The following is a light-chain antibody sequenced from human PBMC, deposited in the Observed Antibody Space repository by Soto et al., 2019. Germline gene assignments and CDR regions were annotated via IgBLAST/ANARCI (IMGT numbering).Light chain of an antibody. CDR1: SGQNTYA. CDR2: VDSDGSF. CDR3: QTWGPGIWV. J-gene: IGLJ3*02. Sequence: QLVLTQSPSASASLGASVKLTCTLSSGQNTYAIAWYQQQSEKGPRYLMKVDSDGSFRKGDGIPDRFSGSSSGAERYLTISSLQSEDEADYYCQTWGPGIWVFGGGTKLTVL. V-gene: IGLV4-69*01.